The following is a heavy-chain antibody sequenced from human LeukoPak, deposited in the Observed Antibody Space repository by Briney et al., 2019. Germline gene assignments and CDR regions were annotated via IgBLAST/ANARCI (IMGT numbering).Heavy chain of an antibody. Sequence: SETLSLTCAAYGGSFSGYYWSWIRQPPGKGLEWIGEINHSGSTNYKPSLKSRVRISVETSKNKFSLKLSSVTAADTAVYYCAWRHLEYSSSSDPYYFDYWGQGTRVTVSS. V-gene: IGHV4-34*01. CDR2: INHSGST. CDR1: GGSFSGYY. CDR3: AWRHLEYSSSSDPYYFDY. D-gene: IGHD6-6*01. J-gene: IGHJ4*02.